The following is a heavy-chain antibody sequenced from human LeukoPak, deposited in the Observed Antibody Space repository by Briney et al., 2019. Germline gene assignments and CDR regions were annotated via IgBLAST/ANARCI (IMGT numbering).Heavy chain of an antibody. Sequence: PGRSLRPSCAASGFTFSSYGMHWVRQAPGKGLEWVGLIWFDGSNKYHADSVKGRFTISRDNSKNTLYLQMNSLRVEDTAVYYCARPESGNYYFDYWGQGILVTVSS. J-gene: IGHJ4*02. CDR2: IWFDGSNK. V-gene: IGHV3-33*01. CDR3: ARPESGNYYFDY. CDR1: GFTFSSYG. D-gene: IGHD1-26*01.